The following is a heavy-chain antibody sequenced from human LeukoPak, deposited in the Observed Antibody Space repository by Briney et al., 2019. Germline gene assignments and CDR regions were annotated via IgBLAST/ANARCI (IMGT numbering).Heavy chain of an antibody. CDR3: ARGPGAARLGY. D-gene: IGHD6-6*01. V-gene: IGHV4-30-2*01. Sequence: SQTLSLTCTVSGGSISSRDYFWSWIRQPPGKGLEWIGEINHSGSTNYNPSLKSRVTISVDTSKNQFSLKLSSVTAADTAVYYCARGPGAARLGYWGQGTLVTVSS. CDR2: INHSGST. J-gene: IGHJ4*02. CDR1: GGSISSRDYF.